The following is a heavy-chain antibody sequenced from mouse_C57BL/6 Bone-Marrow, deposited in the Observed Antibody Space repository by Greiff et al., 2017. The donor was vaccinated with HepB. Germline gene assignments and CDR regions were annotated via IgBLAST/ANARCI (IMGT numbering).Heavy chain of an antibody. J-gene: IGHJ4*01. CDR3: ARYYAMDY. V-gene: IGHV5-17*01. CDR2: ISSGSSTI. CDR1: GFTFSDYG. Sequence: EVQGVESGGGLVKPGGSLKLSCAASGFTFSDYGMHCVRQAPEKGLEWVAYISSGSSTIYYADTVKGRFTISRDNAKNTLFLQMTSLRSEDTAMYYCARYYAMDYWGQGTSVTVSS.